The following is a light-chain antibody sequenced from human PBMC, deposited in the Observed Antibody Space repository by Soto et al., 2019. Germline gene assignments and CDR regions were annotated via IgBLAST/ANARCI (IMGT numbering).Light chain of an antibody. CDR2: EVS. CDR1: GSDVGGYNF. J-gene: IGLJ2*01. Sequence: QSVLTQPASVSGSPGQSITISCPGTGSDVGGYNFVSWYQQHPGKAPKLMIYEVSNRPSGVSNRFSGSKSGSTASLTISGLQAEDEADYYCSSYRSSSTPVVFGGGTKVTVL. V-gene: IGLV2-14*01. CDR3: SSYRSSSTPVV.